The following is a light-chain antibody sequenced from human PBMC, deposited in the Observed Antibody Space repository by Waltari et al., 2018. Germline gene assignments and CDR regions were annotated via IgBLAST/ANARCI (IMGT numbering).Light chain of an antibody. CDR1: QCVSSSS. J-gene: IGKJ2*01. CDR3: QQYGRSWNT. CDR2: DAT. V-gene: IGKV3-20*01. Sequence: IVLTQSPGTLSLSPGEGATLSCRSSQCVSSSSLAWYQQKPGQAPRLLIHDATSRATGIPDRFSGRGSGTDFTLTIDRLEPEDFAVYYCQQYGRSWNTFGQGTKLEI.